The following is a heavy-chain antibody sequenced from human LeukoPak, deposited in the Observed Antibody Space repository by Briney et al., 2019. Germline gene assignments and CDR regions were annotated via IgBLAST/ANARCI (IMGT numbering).Heavy chain of an antibody. CDR2: ISSSSSYI. CDR1: GFTFSSYS. D-gene: IGHD3-9*01. V-gene: IGHV3-21*01. Sequence: PGGSLRLSCAASGFTFSSYSMNWVRQAPGKGLEWVSSISSSSSYIYYADSVKGRFTISRDNAKNSLYLQMNSLRAEDTAVYYCARGGTYYDILTGYGSDYWGQGTLVTVSS. J-gene: IGHJ4*02. CDR3: ARGGTYYDILTGYGSDY.